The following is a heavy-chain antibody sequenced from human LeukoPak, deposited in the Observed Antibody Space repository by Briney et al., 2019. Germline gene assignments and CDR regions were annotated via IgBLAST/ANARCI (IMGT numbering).Heavy chain of an antibody. J-gene: IGHJ4*02. CDR1: GGTFSSYA. Sequence: ASVKVSCKASGGTFSSYAISWVRQAPGQGLEWMGGIIPIFGTANYAQKFQGRVTITTDESTSTAYMELSSLRAEDTAVYYCAKPTGGWYGGSQDPEDYWGQGTLVTVSS. D-gene: IGHD6-19*01. V-gene: IGHV1-69*05. CDR3: AKPTGGWYGGSQDPEDY. CDR2: IIPIFGTA.